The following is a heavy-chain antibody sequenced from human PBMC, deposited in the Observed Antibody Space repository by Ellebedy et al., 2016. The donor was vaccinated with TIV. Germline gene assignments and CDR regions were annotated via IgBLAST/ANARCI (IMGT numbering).Heavy chain of an antibody. J-gene: IGHJ5*02. CDR3: ARRGSYGDYAVQINSWFDR. CDR2: IYQDGSNQ. CDR1: GFSFRSYW. V-gene: IGHV3-7*01. D-gene: IGHD4-17*01. Sequence: GGSLRLSCVASGFSFRSYWMSWVRQAPGKGLEWVANIYQDGSNQYYVDSVKGRSTISRDNANKSLFLQMKSLRGEDTAVYYCARRGSYGDYAVQINSWFDRWGRGTLVTVSS.